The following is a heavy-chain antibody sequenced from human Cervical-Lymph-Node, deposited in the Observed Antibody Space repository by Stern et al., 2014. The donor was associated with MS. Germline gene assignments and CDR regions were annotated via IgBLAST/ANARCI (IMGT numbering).Heavy chain of an antibody. V-gene: IGHV4-59*01. CDR2: IYYSGSP. J-gene: IGHJ2*01. Sequence: QVQLQESGPGLVKPSETLSLTCTVSGGSISSYYWSWIRQPPGKGLEWIGYIYYSGSPNYNPSLKSRVTISVDTSKNQFSLKLSSVTAADTAVYYCARVDYYGDYGWYFDLWGRGTLVTVSS. CDR1: GGSISSYY. CDR3: ARVDYYGDYGWYFDL. D-gene: IGHD4-17*01.